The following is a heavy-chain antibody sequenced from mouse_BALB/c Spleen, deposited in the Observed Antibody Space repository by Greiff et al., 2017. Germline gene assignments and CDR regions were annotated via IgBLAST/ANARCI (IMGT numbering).Heavy chain of an antibody. Sequence: EVQGVESGGGLVQPGGSLKLSCAASGFTFSSYGMSWVRQTPDKRLELVATINSNGGSTYYPDSVKGRFTISRDNAKNTLYLQMSSLKSEDTAMYYCARARNYYGSSLFAYWGQGTLVTVSA. V-gene: IGHV5-6-3*01. CDR3: ARARNYYGSSLFAY. D-gene: IGHD1-1*01. J-gene: IGHJ3*01. CDR2: INSNGGST. CDR1: GFTFSSYG.